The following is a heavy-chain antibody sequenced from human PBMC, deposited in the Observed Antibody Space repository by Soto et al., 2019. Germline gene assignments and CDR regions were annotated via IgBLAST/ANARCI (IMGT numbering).Heavy chain of an antibody. CDR1: AVTFRSYA. J-gene: IGHJ4*02. Sequence: GGSLGLSWSASAVTFRSYAMSWVRQGAGEGLEWVSAISGSGGSTYYADSVKGRFTISRDNSKNTLYLQMNSLRAEDTAVYYCAKGLRWSGGNYFDYWGQGTLVTVSS. CDR2: ISGSGGST. V-gene: IGHV3-23*01. D-gene: IGHD6-13*01. CDR3: AKGLRWSGGNYFDY.